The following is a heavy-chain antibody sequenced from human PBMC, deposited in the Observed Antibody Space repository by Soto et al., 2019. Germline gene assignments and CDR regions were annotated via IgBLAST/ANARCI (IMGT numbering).Heavy chain of an antibody. Sequence: QVPLVESGGGVVQPGRSLRPSCAAPGFTFGGYGLHWVGQAPAKGREWGAVISYVESNKYYADSVKGRFTISRDNSKNTLYLQMNSLRAEDTAVYYCAKDTLLLGSSWYWSTYYYYGMDVWGQGTTVTVSS. J-gene: IGHJ6*02. V-gene: IGHV3-30*18. CDR1: GFTFGGYG. CDR2: ISYVESNK. D-gene: IGHD6-13*01. CDR3: AKDTLLLGSSWYWSTYYYYGMDV.